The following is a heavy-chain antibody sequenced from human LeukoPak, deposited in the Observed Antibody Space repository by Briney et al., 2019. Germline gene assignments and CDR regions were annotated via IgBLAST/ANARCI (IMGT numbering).Heavy chain of an antibody. D-gene: IGHD3-16*01. CDR2: ISSNSDNT. CDR3: ARDWGSIKVITDY. CDR1: GYTFTSYG. J-gene: IGHJ4*02. Sequence: GASVTVSCKATGYTFTSYGISWVRQAPGQGLEWMGWISSNSDNTNYAQKLQGRVTMTTDTSTSTAYMELRSLRSDDTAVYYCARDWGSIKVITDYWGQGTLVTVSP. V-gene: IGHV1-18*01.